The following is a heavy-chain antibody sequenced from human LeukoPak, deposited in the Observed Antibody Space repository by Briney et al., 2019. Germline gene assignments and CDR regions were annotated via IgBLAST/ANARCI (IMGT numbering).Heavy chain of an antibody. D-gene: IGHD6-19*01. V-gene: IGHV3-23*01. CDR2: ISGSGGST. Sequence: PGGSLRLSCAASGFTFSRYAMSWVRQAPGKGLEWVSAISGSGGSTYYADSVKGRFTISRDNSKNTLYLQMNSLRAEDTAVYYCAKVRRSSGWYRGAFDIWGQGTMVTVSS. J-gene: IGHJ3*02. CDR1: GFTFSRYA. CDR3: AKVRRSSGWYRGAFDI.